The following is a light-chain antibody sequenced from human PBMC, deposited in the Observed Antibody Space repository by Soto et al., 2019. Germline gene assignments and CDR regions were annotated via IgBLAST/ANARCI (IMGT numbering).Light chain of an antibody. CDR1: SSDVGDYNY. CDR2: EVS. J-gene: IGLJ2*01. V-gene: IGLV2-14*01. Sequence: QSALTQPASVSGSPGQSITISCTGTSSDVGDYNYVSWYQQHPGKAPKLMIYEVSTRPSGVSSRFSGSKSGNTASLTISGLLAEDEADYYCRSYISSSTLVVFGGGAQPTVL. CDR3: RSYISSSTLVV.